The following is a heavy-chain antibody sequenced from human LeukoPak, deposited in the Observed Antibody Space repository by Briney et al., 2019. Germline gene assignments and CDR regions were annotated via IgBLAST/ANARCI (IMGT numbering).Heavy chain of an antibody. J-gene: IGHJ4*02. D-gene: IGHD3-3*01. V-gene: IGHV3-66*02. CDR1: GFTVSSNY. CDR2: IYSGGST. CDR3: ARVESRMGYYFDY. Sequence: GGSLRLSCAASGFTVSSNYMSWVRQAPGKGLEWVSVIYSGGSTYYADSVKGRFTISRDNSKNTLYLRMNSLRAEDTAVYYCARVESRMGYYFDYWGQGTLVTVSS.